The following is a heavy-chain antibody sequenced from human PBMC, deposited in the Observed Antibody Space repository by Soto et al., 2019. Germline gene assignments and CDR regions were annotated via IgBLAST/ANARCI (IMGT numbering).Heavy chain of an antibody. Sequence: QITLKESGPTLVKPTQTLTLTCTFSGFSLSTSGVGVGWIRQPPGKALEWLALIYWDDDKRYSPSLKSRLTITKDTSKNQVVLRMTNMDPVDTATYYCAHTVVSIVVIPAAKFDAFDFWGQGTLVTVSS. J-gene: IGHJ3*01. CDR3: AHTVVSIVVIPAAKFDAFDF. CDR1: GFSLSTSGVG. V-gene: IGHV2-5*02. D-gene: IGHD2-2*01. CDR2: IYWDDDK.